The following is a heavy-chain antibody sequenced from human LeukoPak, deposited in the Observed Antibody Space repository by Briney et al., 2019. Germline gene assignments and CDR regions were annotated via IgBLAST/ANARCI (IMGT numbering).Heavy chain of an antibody. J-gene: IGHJ4*02. CDR3: ARAGDSSGYYYVFDY. D-gene: IGHD3-22*01. CDR2: IYHSGST. Sequence: SETLSLTCAVSGGSISSSNWWSWVRQPPGKGLEWIGEIYHSGSTNYNPSLKSRVTISVDTSKNQFSLKLSSVTAADTAVYYCARAGDSSGYYYVFDYWGQGTLVTVSS. V-gene: IGHV4-4*02. CDR1: GGSISSSNW.